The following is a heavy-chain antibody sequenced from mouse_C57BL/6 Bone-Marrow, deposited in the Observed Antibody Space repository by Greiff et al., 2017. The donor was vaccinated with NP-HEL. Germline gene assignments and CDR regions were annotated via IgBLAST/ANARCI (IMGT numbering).Heavy chain of an antibody. Sequence: QVQLQQPGAELVMPGASVKLSCKASGYTFTSYWMHWVKQRPGQGLEWIGEIDPSDSYTNYNQQFKGKSTLTVDKSSSTAYMQLSSLTSEDSAVYYCAREDSNWVFDYWGQGTTLTVSS. CDR3: AREDSNWVFDY. V-gene: IGHV1-69*01. CDR1: GYTFTSYW. D-gene: IGHD4-1*01. J-gene: IGHJ2*01. CDR2: IDPSDSYT.